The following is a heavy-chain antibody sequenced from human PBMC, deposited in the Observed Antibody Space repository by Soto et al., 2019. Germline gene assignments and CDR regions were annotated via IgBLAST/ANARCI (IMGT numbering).Heavy chain of an antibody. Sequence: GASVKVSCKASGYTFTNYGFSWARQAPGQGLEWMGWISVYNGNTNYAQKLQGRVTMTTDTATSTAYMELRSLGSDDTAVYYCARRPSGIVVAGRYAFDIWGQGTMVTVSS. D-gene: IGHD6-19*01. CDR3: ARRPSGIVVAGRYAFDI. J-gene: IGHJ3*02. V-gene: IGHV1-18*04. CDR2: ISVYNGNT. CDR1: GYTFTNYG.